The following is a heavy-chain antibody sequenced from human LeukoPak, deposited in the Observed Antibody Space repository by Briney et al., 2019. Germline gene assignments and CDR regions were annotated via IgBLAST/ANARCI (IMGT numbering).Heavy chain of an antibody. CDR3: ARGAYCGANCYSYFDY. V-gene: IGHV4-59*01. J-gene: IGHJ4*02. CDR2: IYYSGST. CDR1: GGSISSYF. D-gene: IGHD2-21*01. Sequence: PSETLSLTCTVSGGSISSYFWIWIRQPPGKGLKWIGYIYYSGSTNYNPSVKSRVTISLDTPRNQFSLRLSSVTAADTAVYFCARGAYCGANCYSYFDYWGQGTLVTVSS.